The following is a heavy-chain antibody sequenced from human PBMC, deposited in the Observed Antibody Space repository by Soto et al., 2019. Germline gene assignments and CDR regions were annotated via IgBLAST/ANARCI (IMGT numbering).Heavy chain of an antibody. V-gene: IGHV3-9*01. CDR1: GFTFDDYA. D-gene: IGHD4-17*01. J-gene: IGHJ4*02. CDR3: AKASDYVQGGFDY. CDR2: ISWNSGSI. Sequence: EVQLVESGGGLVQPGRSLRLSCAASGFTFDDYAMHWVRQAPGKGLEWVSGISWNSGSIGYADSVKGRFTISRDNAKNSLCLQMNSLRAEDTAFYYCAKASDYVQGGFDYWGQGTLVTVSS.